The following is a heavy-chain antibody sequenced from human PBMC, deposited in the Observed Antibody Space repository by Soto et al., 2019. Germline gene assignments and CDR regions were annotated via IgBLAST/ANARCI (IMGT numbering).Heavy chain of an antibody. CDR1: GYAFTSYG. J-gene: IGHJ6*02. CDR2: ISAYNGNT. D-gene: IGHD3-3*01. CDR3: AREGSGYYPHPYYYYYGMDV. Sequence: ASVKVSCKASGYAFTSYGISWVRQAPGQGLEWMGWISAYNGNTNYAQKLQGRVTMTTDTSTSTAYMELRSLRSDDTAVYYCAREGSGYYPHPYYYYYGMDVWGQGTTVTVSS. V-gene: IGHV1-18*01.